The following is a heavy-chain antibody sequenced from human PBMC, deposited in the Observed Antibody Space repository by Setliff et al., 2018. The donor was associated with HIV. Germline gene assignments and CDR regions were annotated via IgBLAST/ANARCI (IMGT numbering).Heavy chain of an antibody. Sequence: ASVKVSCKASGYTFTSYYMQWVRQAPGQGLEWMGIINPGDRSTSYAQNFQGRVTVTRDTSTNTVYMELKRLTSEDTAVYYCARVHDYGDYGSRWFDPWGQGTPVTVS. V-gene: IGHV1-46*01. CDR3: ARVHDYGDYGSRWFDP. CDR1: GYTFTSYY. D-gene: IGHD4-17*01. CDR2: INPGDRST. J-gene: IGHJ5*02.